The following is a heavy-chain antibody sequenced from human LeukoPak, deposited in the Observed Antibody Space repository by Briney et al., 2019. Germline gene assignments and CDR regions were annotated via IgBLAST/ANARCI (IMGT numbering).Heavy chain of an antibody. J-gene: IGHJ4*02. D-gene: IGHD1-1*01. CDR2: IYYSGST. V-gene: IGHV4-31*03. Sequence: SETLSLTCTVSGGSISSGGYYWSWIRQHPGKGLEWIGYIYYSGSTYYNPSLKSRVTISVDTSKNQFSLKLSSVTAADTAVYYCARVSPSTTYGLYFDYWGQRTLVTVSS. CDR3: ARVSPSTTYGLYFDY. CDR1: GGSISSGGYY.